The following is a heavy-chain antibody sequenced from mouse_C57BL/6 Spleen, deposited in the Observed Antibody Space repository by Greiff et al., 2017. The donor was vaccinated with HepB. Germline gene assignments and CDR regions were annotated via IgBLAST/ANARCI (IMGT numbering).Heavy chain of an antibody. CDR2: IYPGDGDT. D-gene: IGHD1-1*01. Sequence: QVQLKESGAELVKPGASVKISCKASGYAFSSYWMNWVKQRPGKGLEWIGQIYPGDGDTNYNGKFKGKATLTADKSSSTAYMQLSSLTSEDSAVYFCARWRGYYGSNYAMDYWGQGTSVTVSS. V-gene: IGHV1-80*01. J-gene: IGHJ4*01. CDR1: GYAFSSYW. CDR3: ARWRGYYGSNYAMDY.